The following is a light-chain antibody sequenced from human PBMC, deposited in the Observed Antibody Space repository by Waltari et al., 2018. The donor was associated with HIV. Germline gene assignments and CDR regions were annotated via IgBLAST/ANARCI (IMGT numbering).Light chain of an antibody. J-gene: IGLJ2*01. CDR2: GKN. Sequence: SSELTQDPAVSVALGQTVRITCQGDSLRRYYECWYPQKPGQAPVLVIYGKNNRPSGIPDRFSGSSSGNTASLTITGAQAEDEADYYCNSRDSSGNHPVVFGGGTKLTVL. V-gene: IGLV3-19*01. CDR3: NSRDSSGNHPVV. CDR1: SLRRYY.